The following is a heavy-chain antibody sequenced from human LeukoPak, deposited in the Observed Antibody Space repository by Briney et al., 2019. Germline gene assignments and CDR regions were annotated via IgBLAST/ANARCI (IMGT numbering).Heavy chain of an antibody. D-gene: IGHD4-17*01. CDR3: ARPVTTVTTFPYYYGMDV. Sequence: PSETLSLTCAVYGGSFSGYYWSWIRQPPGKGLEWIGEINHSGSTNYNPSLKSRVTISVDTSKNQFSLKLSSVTAADTAVYYCARPVTTVTTFPYYYGMDVWGQGTTVTVSS. V-gene: IGHV4-34*01. CDR2: INHSGST. J-gene: IGHJ6*02. CDR1: GGSFSGYY.